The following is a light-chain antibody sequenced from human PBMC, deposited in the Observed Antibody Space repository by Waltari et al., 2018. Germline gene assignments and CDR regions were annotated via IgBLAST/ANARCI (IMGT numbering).Light chain of an antibody. J-gene: IGKJ2*01. CDR2: MGS. V-gene: IGKV2-28*01. Sequence: IVMTQSPLSLSVTTGEPASMSCRSAKSLLNTNGYNYVDWYLQKPGQSRRLLIYMGSNRASWVPDRFSGIGSGTEFTLKISRVESEDVGTYYCMQALETLYTFGQGTKLEIK. CDR3: MQALETLYT. CDR1: KSLLNTNGYNY.